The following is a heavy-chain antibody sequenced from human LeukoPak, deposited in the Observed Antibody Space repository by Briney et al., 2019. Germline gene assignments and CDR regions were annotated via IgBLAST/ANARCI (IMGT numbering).Heavy chain of an antibody. Sequence: SETLSLTCNVSGASVSSGSYYWSWIRQPPGKELEWIGYIYYSGSTSYNPSLKSRVTISVDTSKNHFSLKLTSVTAADTAVYYCARDDASSSSFDYWGQGTLVTVSS. D-gene: IGHD6-6*01. J-gene: IGHJ4*02. CDR1: GASVSSGSYY. V-gene: IGHV4-61*03. CDR3: ARDDASSSSFDY. CDR2: IYYSGST.